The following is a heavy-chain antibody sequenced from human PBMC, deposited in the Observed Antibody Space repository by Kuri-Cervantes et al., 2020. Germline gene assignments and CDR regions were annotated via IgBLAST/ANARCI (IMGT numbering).Heavy chain of an antibody. J-gene: IGHJ4*02. CDR3: AKDLAYSSNWSPFDY. D-gene: IGHD6-13*01. CDR1: GFTFRNYG. V-gene: IGHV3-30*02. Sequence: GESLKISCAASGFTFRNYGMHWVRQAPGKGLEWLAVIWYDGSNKYYADSVKGRFTISRDNSKNTLYLQMNSLRAEDTAVYYCAKDLAYSSNWSPFDYWGQGTLVTVSS. CDR2: IWYDGSNK.